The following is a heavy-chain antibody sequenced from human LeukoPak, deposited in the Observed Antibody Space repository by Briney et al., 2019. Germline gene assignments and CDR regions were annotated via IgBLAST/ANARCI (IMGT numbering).Heavy chain of an antibody. D-gene: IGHD2-15*01. CDR2: ISGSGGST. Sequence: GGSLRLSCAASGFTFSSYAMSWVRQAPGKGLEWISAISGSGGSTYYADSVKGRFTISRDNSKNTLYLQMNSLRAEDTAVYYCAKEAPYCSGGSCYSSWFDPWGQGTLVTVSS. CDR3: AKEAPYCSGGSCYSSWFDP. J-gene: IGHJ5*02. CDR1: GFTFSSYA. V-gene: IGHV3-23*01.